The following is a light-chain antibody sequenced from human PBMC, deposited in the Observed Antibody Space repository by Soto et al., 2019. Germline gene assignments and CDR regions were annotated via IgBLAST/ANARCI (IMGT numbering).Light chain of an antibody. Sequence: EIVLTQSPGTLSLSPGERATLSCRASQRVSSSYLAWYQQKPGQAPRLLIDGASSRATCIPDRFSGSGSRTDFTLTISRLEPEDFAGYYCQQYGSSHTFTFGQGTKVDVK. CDR1: QRVSSSY. CDR2: GAS. CDR3: QQYGSSHTFT. J-gene: IGKJ3*01. V-gene: IGKV3-20*01.